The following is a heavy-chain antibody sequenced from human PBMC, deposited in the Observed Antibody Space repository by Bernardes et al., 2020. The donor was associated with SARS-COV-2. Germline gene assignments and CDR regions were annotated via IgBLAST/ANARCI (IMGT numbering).Heavy chain of an antibody. V-gene: IGHV3-23*01. CDR2: ISGSGSST. CDR1: GFSFSSYA. D-gene: IGHD6-13*01. CDR3: AKNLGYLAAASYYYYYYGKGV. Sequence: GVPLRLSCAASGFSFSSYAVSWVRQAPGMGLEWVSAISGSGSSTYSVDSVKGRFTISRDNSKYTLYLQMNSLRAEDTAVYYCAKNLGYLAAASYYYYYYGKGVWGQGTTGTVSS. J-gene: IGHJ6*02.